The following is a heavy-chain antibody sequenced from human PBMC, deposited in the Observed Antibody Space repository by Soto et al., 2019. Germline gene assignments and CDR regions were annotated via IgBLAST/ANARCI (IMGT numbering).Heavy chain of an antibody. D-gene: IGHD4-17*01. CDR2: IIPILGIA. CDR1: GGTFSSYT. Sequence: ASVKVSCKASGGTFSSYTISWVRQAPGQGLEWMGRIIPILGIANYAQKFQGRVTITADKSTSTAYMELSSLRSEDTDVYYCARDLGQSVTTIYDCYYGMDVWGQGTTVTVSS. J-gene: IGHJ6*02. CDR3: ARDLGQSVTTIYDCYYGMDV. V-gene: IGHV1-69*04.